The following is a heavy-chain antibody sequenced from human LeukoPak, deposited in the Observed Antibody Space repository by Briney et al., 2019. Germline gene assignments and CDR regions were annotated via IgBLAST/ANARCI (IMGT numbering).Heavy chain of an antibody. CDR1: GGTFSSYA. Sequence: SVKVSCKASGGTFSSYAISWVRQAPGQGLEWMGRIIPILGIANYAQKFQGRVTITADKSTSTAYMELSSLRSEDTAVYYCASYVDIVERNYWGQGTLVTVSS. J-gene: IGHJ4*02. CDR3: ASYVDIVERNY. D-gene: IGHD5-12*01. CDR2: IIPILGIA. V-gene: IGHV1-69*04.